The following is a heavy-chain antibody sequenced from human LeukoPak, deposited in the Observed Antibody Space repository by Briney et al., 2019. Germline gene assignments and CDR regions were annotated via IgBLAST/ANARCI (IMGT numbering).Heavy chain of an antibody. Sequence: SETLSLTCTVSGGSISSYYWSWIRQPAGKGLEWIGRIYTSGSTNYNPSLKSRVTMSVDTSKNQFSLKLSSVTAADTAVYYCARGKVVAGTPGQNSWDYWGQGTLVTVSS. CDR3: ARGKVVAGTPGQNSWDY. J-gene: IGHJ4*02. V-gene: IGHV4-4*07. CDR2: IYTSGST. D-gene: IGHD6-19*01. CDR1: GGSISSYY.